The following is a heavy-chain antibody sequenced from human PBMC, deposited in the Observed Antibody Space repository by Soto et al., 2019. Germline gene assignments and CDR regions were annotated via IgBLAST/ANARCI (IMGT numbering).Heavy chain of an antibody. CDR1: GYTFARYA. CDR3: AISWIHLLFFRY. J-gene: IGHJ4*02. CDR2: INAGDGDT. V-gene: IGHV1-3*01. Sequence: ASVKVSCKASGYTFARYAMHWVRQAPGQRLEWMGWINAGDGDTKYSQKFQGRVTITTDTSASTAYMELSSLKSEDTAIYFCAISWIHLLFFRYWGQGTPVPAPQ. D-gene: IGHD5-18*01.